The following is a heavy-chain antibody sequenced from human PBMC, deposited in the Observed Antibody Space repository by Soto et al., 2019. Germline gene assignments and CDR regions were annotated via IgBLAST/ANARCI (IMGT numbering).Heavy chain of an antibody. CDR3: ATPPHTDCSSTSCFLTYGMDV. CDR2: ISAYNGNT. Sequence: ASVKVSCKASGYTFTSYGISWVRQAPGQGLEWMGWISAYNGNTNYAQKLQGRVTMTTDTSTSTAYMELRSLRSDDTAVYYCATPPHTDCSSTSCFLTYGMDVWGQGTTVTVSS. J-gene: IGHJ6*02. D-gene: IGHD2-2*01. V-gene: IGHV1-18*04. CDR1: GYTFTSYG.